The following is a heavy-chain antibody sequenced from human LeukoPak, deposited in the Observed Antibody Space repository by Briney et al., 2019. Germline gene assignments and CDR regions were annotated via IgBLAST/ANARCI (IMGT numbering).Heavy chain of an antibody. CDR3: ARGPTTVTPLVTKYYYMDV. CDR1: GGTFSSYA. CDR2: IIPIFGTA. D-gene: IGHD4-11*01. V-gene: IGHV1-69*06. Sequence: GASVKVSCKAPGGTFSSYAISWVRQAPGQGLEWMGGIIPIFGTANYAQKFQGRVTITADKSTSTAYMELSSLRSEDTAGYYCARGPTTVTPLVTKYYYMDVWGKGTTVTVSS. J-gene: IGHJ6*03.